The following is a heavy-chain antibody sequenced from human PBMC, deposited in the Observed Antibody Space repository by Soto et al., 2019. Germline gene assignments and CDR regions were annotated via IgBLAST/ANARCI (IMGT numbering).Heavy chain of an antibody. V-gene: IGHV3-21*05. CDR1: GFTFSSYN. CDR2: ISSSSSYT. J-gene: IGHJ4*02. Sequence: GGSLRLSCAASGFTFSSYNMNWVRQAPGKGLERVSYISSSSSYTNYADSVKGRFTISRDNAKNSLYLQMNSLRAEDTAVYYCARLLPGSYFFDYWGQGTLVTVSS. CDR3: ARLLPGSYFFDY. D-gene: IGHD3-9*01.